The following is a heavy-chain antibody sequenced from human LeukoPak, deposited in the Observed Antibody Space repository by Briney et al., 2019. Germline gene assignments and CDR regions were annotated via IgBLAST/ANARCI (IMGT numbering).Heavy chain of an antibody. Sequence: PGGSLRLSCAASGFTFSSYAMSWVRQAPGKGLEWVSAISGSGGSTYYADSVKGRFTISRDNSKNTLYLQMNSLRAEDTAVYYCAKDKFDSGWCGYYLDYWGQGTLVTVSS. V-gene: IGHV3-23*01. J-gene: IGHJ4*02. D-gene: IGHD6-19*01. CDR3: AKDKFDSGWCGYYLDY. CDR1: GFTFSSYA. CDR2: ISGSGGST.